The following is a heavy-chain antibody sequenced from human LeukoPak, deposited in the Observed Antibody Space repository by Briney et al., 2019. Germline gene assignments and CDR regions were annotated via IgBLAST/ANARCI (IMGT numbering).Heavy chain of an antibody. J-gene: IGHJ6*03. CDR1: GYTFTSNY. CDR2: INPSGGST. V-gene: IGHV1-46*01. CDR3: ARGSVKDGYNSPYYYYMDV. D-gene: IGHD5-24*01. Sequence: GASVKVSCKAFGYTFTSNYMHWVRQAPGQGLEWMGIINPSGGSTSYAQKFQGRVTMTRDMSTSTVYMELSSLRSEDTAVYYCARGSVKDGYNSPYYYYMDVWGKGTTVTVSS.